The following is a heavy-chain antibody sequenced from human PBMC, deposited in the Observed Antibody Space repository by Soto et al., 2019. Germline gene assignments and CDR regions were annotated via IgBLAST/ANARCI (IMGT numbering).Heavy chain of an antibody. D-gene: IGHD5-12*01. Sequence: SETLSLTCAVSGGSISSGGYSWSWIRQPPGKGLEWIGYIYYSGFTCYNPSLKSRVTISVDTSKNQFSLKLSSVTAADTAVYYCARDVYDHPFDSWGQGTLVTVSS. CDR2: IYYSGFT. CDR3: ARDVYDHPFDS. CDR1: GGSISSGGYS. J-gene: IGHJ4*02. V-gene: IGHV4-30-4*07.